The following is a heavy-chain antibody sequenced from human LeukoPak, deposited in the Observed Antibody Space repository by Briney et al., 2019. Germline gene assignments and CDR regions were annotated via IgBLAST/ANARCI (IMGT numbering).Heavy chain of an antibody. CDR3: ARRASYGLPLDY. CDR1: GGSFSGYY. CDR2: IYYSGST. V-gene: IGHV4-59*08. Sequence: PSETLSLTCAVYGGSFSGYYWGWIRQPPGKGLEWIGYIYYSGSTNCNPSLKSRVTISVDTSKNQFSLKLSSVTAADTAVYYCARRASYGLPLDYWGQGTLVTVSS. D-gene: IGHD4-17*01. J-gene: IGHJ4*02.